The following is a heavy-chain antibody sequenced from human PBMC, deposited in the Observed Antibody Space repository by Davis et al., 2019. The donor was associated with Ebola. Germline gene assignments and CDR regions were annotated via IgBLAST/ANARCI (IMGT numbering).Heavy chain of an antibody. V-gene: IGHV3-7*01. CDR1: GFTFSSYW. J-gene: IGHJ4*02. CDR3: AREDFDS. Sequence: GESLKISCVVSGFTFSSYWMDWVRQAPGKGLEWVGNTKADGSERYYVDSVKDRFTISRDNAKNSIYLHMKNLRAEDTAVYYCAREDFDSWGQGTLVTVSS. CDR2: TKADGSER.